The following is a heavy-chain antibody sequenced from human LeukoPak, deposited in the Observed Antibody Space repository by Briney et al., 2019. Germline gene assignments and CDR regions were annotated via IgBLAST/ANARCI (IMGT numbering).Heavy chain of an antibody. CDR2: INHSGST. CDR1: GGSFNGYY. J-gene: IGHJ4*02. V-gene: IGHV4-34*01. CDR3: ARQQTPDY. Sequence: SETLSLTCAVYGGSFNGYYWSWIRQPPGKGLEWVGEINHSGSTNYNPSLKSRVTISVDTSKNQFSLKLSSVTAADTAVYYCARQQTPDYWGQGTLVTVSS.